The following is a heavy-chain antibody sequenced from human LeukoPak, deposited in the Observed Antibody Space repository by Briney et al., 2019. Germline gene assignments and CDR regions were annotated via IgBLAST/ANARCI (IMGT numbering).Heavy chain of an antibody. V-gene: IGHV3-30*02. J-gene: IGHJ5*02. CDR1: GFTFSSYG. CDR3: ARDPSSGWYLKGWFDP. CDR2: IRYDGSNK. D-gene: IGHD6-19*01. Sequence: GGSLRLSCAASGFTFSSYGIHWVRQAPGKGPEWVAFIRYDGSNKYYADSVKGRFTISRDNAKNSLYLQMNSLRAEDTAVYYCARDPSSGWYLKGWFDPWGQGTLVTVSS.